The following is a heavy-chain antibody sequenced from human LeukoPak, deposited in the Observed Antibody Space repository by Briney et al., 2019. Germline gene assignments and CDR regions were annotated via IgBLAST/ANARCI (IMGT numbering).Heavy chain of an antibody. CDR3: ARVRDSSGWYYFDY. J-gene: IGHJ4*02. Sequence: ASVKVSCKASGGTFSSYAISWVRQAPGQGLEWMGRIIPIFGTANYAQKFQGRVTITTDESTSTAYMELSSLRSEDTAVYYCARVRDSSGWYYFDYWGQETLVTVSS. D-gene: IGHD6-19*01. CDR1: GGTFSSYA. CDR2: IIPIFGTA. V-gene: IGHV1-69*05.